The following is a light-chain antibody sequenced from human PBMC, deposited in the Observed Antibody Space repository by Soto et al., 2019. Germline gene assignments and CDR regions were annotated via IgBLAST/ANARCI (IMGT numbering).Light chain of an antibody. CDR1: SSDVGGYNY. CDR2: EVS. Sequence: QSALTQPASVSGSPGQSITISCTGTSSDVGGYNYVSWYQQQSGKAPKLMIHEVSNRPSGVSNRFSGSKSGNTASLTISGLQAEDEAYYYGTSYTSSRAYVFGTGTKVTVL. CDR3: TSYTSSRAYV. J-gene: IGLJ1*01. V-gene: IGLV2-14*03.